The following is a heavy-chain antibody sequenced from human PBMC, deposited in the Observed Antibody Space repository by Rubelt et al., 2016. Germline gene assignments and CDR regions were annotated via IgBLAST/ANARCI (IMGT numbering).Heavy chain of an antibody. CDR1: GGSAASGSYC. CDR3: ARSGSRLNWFDP. CDR2: IFNGGTA. V-gene: IGHV4-61*03. Sequence: QVQLQESGPGLVRPSETLALTCTVSGGSAASGSYCWSWLRQPPGKGLEWIAYIFNGGTANYNPSLKSRVTLSLDTSKNHSVLTLRAVSVGDTAGYYCARSGSRLNWFDPWGQGTLVTVSS. D-gene: IGHD3-3*01. J-gene: IGHJ5*02.